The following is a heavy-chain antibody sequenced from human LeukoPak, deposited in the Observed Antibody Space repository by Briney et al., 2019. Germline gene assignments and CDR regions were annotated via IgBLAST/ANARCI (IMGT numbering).Heavy chain of an antibody. CDR2: IIPIFGTA. J-gene: IGHJ1*01. V-gene: IGHV1-69*13. Sequence: ASVKVSCKASGGTFSSYAISWVRQAPGQGLEWMGGIIPIFGTANYAQKFQGRVTITADESTSTAYMELSSLRSEDTAVYYCARDSSGWPPRQFQHWGQGTLVTVSS. CDR3: ARDSSGWPPRQFQH. D-gene: IGHD6-19*01. CDR1: GGTFSSYA.